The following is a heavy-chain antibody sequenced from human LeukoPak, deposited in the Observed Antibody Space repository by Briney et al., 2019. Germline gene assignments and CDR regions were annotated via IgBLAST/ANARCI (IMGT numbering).Heavy chain of an antibody. V-gene: IGHV4-39*07. D-gene: IGHD3-22*01. CDR1: GGSIRSSYYY. CDR2: IYHSGST. J-gene: IGHJ4*02. Sequence: PSETLSLTCTVSGGSIRSSYYYWGWIRQPPGKGLEWIGEIYHSGSTNYNPSLKSRVTISVDKSKNQFSLKLSSVTAADTAVYYCARSSGYFYWGQGTLVTVSS. CDR3: ARSSGYFY.